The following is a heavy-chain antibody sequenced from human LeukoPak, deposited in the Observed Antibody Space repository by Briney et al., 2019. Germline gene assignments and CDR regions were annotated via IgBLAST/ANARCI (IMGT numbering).Heavy chain of an antibody. Sequence: GGSLRLSCAASGFTFSGYWMHWVRQAPGKGLVWVSRINTDMSSTIYTDSVKGRFTISRDNAKNTLYLQMNSLRAEDTAVYYCARDLSHCSGGSCYSAHFDYWGQGTLVTVSS. D-gene: IGHD2-15*01. J-gene: IGHJ4*02. V-gene: IGHV3-74*01. CDR3: ARDLSHCSGGSCYSAHFDY. CDR1: GFTFSGYW. CDR2: INTDMSST.